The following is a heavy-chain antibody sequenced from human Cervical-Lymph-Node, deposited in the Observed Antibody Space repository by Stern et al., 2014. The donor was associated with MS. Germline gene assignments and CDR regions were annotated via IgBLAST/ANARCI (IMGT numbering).Heavy chain of an antibody. CDR2: INWNGGST. CDR1: GFTFEDYG. V-gene: IGHV3-20*01. D-gene: IGHD2-8*02. Sequence: EVQLVESGGGVVRPGRSLRLSCGASGFTFEDYGMSWVRQGAGKGLGWVAAINWNGGSTVYAGSVQGRFTISRDNAKNSLYLQMNSLRAEDTALYHCARAFCTGGVCYSFPFYGMDVCGQGTTVTVSS. J-gene: IGHJ6*02. CDR3: ARAFCTGGVCYSFPFYGMDV.